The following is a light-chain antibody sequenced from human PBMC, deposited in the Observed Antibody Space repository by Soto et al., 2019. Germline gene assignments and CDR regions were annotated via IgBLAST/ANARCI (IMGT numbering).Light chain of an antibody. J-gene: IGKJ1*01. CDR3: QLISSYPWT. V-gene: IGKV1-9*01. CDR2: AAS. CDR1: QGVRNY. Sequence: DIQLTQSPSSLSASVGDRATIPCRASQGVRNYLAWYQQKPGKAPKLLIYAASTLQSGVPSRFSGSGSGTDFTLTISNLQPEEFATSYCQLISSYPWTFGQGTQVEIK.